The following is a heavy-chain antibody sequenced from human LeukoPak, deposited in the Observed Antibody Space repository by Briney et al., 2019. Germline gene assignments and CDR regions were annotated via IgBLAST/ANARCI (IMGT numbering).Heavy chain of an antibody. CDR3: ARYGLDY. V-gene: IGHV3-74*01. Sequence: GGSLRLSCAASGFTFSNYWMNWVRQAPGKGLVWVSRIKNDGGTSCADSVKGRFTISRDNAKNTLYLQMNSLRAEDTAVYYCARYGLDYWGQGTLVTVSS. J-gene: IGHJ4*02. D-gene: IGHD4-17*01. CDR1: GFTFSNYW. CDR2: IKNDGGT.